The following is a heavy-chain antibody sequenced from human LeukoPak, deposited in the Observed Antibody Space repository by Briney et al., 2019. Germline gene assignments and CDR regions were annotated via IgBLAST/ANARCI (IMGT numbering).Heavy chain of an antibody. CDR2: INPSGGST. D-gene: IGHD5-18*01. CDR1: GYTFTNYY. V-gene: IGHV1-46*04. CDR3: AGFGYGGGGYFDY. J-gene: IGHJ4*02. Sequence: ASVKVSCKASGYTFTNYYMHWVRQAPGQGLEWMGIINPSGGSTSYAQKLQGRVTMTRDTSTSTVYMELSSLRSEDTAGDYCAGFGYGGGGYFDYWGQGTLVTVSS.